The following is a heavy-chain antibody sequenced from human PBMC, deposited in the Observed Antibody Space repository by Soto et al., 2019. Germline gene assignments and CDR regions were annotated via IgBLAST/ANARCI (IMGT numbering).Heavy chain of an antibody. CDR2: IIPIFGTA. D-gene: IGHD2-8*01. V-gene: IGHV1-69*01. J-gene: IGHJ3*02. CDR1: GGTFSSYA. Sequence: QVQLVQSGAEVKKPGSSVKVSCKASGGTFSSYAISWVRQAPGQGLEWMGGIIPIFGTANYAQKFQGRVTSTADESTSTADMELSSLRSEDTAVYYGARGGCTVYAVDIWGQGTIVTVSS. CDR3: ARGGCTVYAVDI.